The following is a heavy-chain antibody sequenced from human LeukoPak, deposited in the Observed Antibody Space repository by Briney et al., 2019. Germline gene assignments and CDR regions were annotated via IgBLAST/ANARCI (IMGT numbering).Heavy chain of an antibody. Sequence: SETLSLTCTVSGGSISSYYWGWIRQPPGKGLEWIGSIYYSGSTYYNPSLKSRVTISVDTSKNQFSLKLSSVTAADTAVYYCASSPPYCGGDCSWNAFDIWGQGTMVTVSS. CDR3: ASSPPYCGGDCSWNAFDI. J-gene: IGHJ3*02. CDR2: IYYSGST. D-gene: IGHD2-21*02. V-gene: IGHV4-39*07. CDR1: GGSISSYY.